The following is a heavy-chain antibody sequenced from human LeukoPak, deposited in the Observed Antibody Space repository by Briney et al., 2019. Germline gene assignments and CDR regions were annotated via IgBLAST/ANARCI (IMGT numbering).Heavy chain of an antibody. CDR1: GFSVSTSGMC. CDR2: IDWDDAR. Sequence: SGPTLVNPTQTLTLTCSFSGFSVSTSGMCVSWIRQPPGKALEWLARIDWDDARYSSTSLKTRLTISKDTSKNQVVITMPNMNPVDTATYYCARCSGTYYYYAMDVWGQGTTVTDSS. CDR3: ARCSGTYYYYAMDV. D-gene: IGHD3-10*02. J-gene: IGHJ6*02. V-gene: IGHV2-70*11.